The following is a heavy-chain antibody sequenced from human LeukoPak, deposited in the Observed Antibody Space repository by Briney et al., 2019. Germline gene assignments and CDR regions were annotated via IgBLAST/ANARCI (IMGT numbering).Heavy chain of an antibody. Sequence: GRSLRLSCAASGFTFSSYAMHWVRQAPGKGLEWVAVISYGGSNKYYADSVKGRFTISRDNSKNTLYLQMNSLRAEDTAVYYCARDLGSKTSIYDYVWGSSDYWGQGTLVTVSS. V-gene: IGHV3-30-3*01. CDR1: GFTFSSYA. CDR3: ARDLGSKTSIYDYVWGSSDY. CDR2: ISYGGSNK. D-gene: IGHD3-16*01. J-gene: IGHJ4*02.